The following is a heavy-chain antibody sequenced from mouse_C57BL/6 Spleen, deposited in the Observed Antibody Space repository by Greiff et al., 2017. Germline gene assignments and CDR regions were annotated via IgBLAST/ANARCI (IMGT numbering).Heavy chain of an antibody. CDR1: GYTFTSYW. CDR3: ARPQTGTGFAY. V-gene: IGHV1-69*01. D-gene: IGHD4-1*01. Sequence: QVHVKQPGAELVMPGASVKLSCKASGYTFTSYWMHWVKQRPGQGLEWIGEIDPSDSYTNYNQKFKGKSTLTVDKSSSTAYMQLSSLTSEDSAVYYCARPQTGTGFAYWGQGTLVTVSA. J-gene: IGHJ3*01. CDR2: IDPSDSYT.